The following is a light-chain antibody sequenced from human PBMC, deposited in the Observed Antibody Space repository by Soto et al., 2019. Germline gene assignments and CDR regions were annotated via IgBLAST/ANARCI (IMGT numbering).Light chain of an antibody. CDR3: QQYNNWPPWT. J-gene: IGKJ1*01. V-gene: IGKV3-15*01. CDR2: GAS. CDR1: QSLTMN. Sequence: EIVMTQSPATMSVSPGERVTLSCMSSQSLTMNLAWYQQTPGQAPRLLIYGASTRATGVPARFSGSGSGSGTEFTLTISSLQSEDFAVYYCQQYNNWPPWTFGQPTKADIK.